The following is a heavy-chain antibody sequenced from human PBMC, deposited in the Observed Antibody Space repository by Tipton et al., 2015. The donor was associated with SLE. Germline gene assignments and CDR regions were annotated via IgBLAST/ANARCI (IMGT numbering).Heavy chain of an antibody. CDR1: GGSITTRSYY. V-gene: IGHV4-39*07. CDR3: ARGGTGDGRNPFDP. CDR2: ISYSGAT. Sequence: TLSLTCIVSGGSITTRSYYWGWIRQPPGKGLEWIGSISYSGATYYNPSLKSRVIISLDTSRNHFSLKLTSVTAADTAVYYCARGGTGDGRNPFDPWGQGTLVTVSS. D-gene: IGHD4-23*01. J-gene: IGHJ5*02.